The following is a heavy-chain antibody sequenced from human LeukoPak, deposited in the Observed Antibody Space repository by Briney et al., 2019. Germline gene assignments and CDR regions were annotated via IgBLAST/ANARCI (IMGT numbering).Heavy chain of an antibody. CDR3: ASRRDGYNSGAFDI. Sequence: AGGSLRLSCAASGFTFSSYWMSWVRQAPGKGLEWVANIKQDGSEKYYVDSVKGRFTISRDNAKNSLYLQMNSLRAEDTAVYYCASRRDGYNSGAFDIWGQGTMVTVSS. V-gene: IGHV3-7*01. CDR1: GFTFSSYW. D-gene: IGHD5-24*01. J-gene: IGHJ3*02. CDR2: IKQDGSEK.